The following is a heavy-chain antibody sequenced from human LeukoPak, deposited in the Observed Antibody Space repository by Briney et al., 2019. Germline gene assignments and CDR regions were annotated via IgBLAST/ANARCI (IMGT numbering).Heavy chain of an antibody. CDR1: GFIFGDYA. CDR3: TNSDDYGDY. CDR2: IAFDDTDR. Sequence: GGSLRLSCAASGFIFGDYAMHWVRQAPGKGLEWVAAIAFDDTDRYYIDSVKGRFTISRDDSKNTLYLHMTSLRAEDTAVYYCTNSDDYGDYWGQGTLVTVSA. J-gene: IGHJ4*02. V-gene: IGHV3-30*04.